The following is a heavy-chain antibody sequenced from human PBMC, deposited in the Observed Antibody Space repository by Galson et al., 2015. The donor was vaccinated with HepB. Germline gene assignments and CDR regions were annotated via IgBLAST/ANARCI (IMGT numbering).Heavy chain of an antibody. V-gene: IGHV3-33*01. CDR1: GYTASTYG. D-gene: IGHD3-3*01. Sequence: SLRLSCAASGYTASTYGIHWVRQAPGKGLEWVAVIWYDGTHIYYADSVRGRFTISRDSSKNTVYLEMNFLRDDDTAVYYCSAHNFGPNEYWGQGTLVTVAS. CDR3: SAHNFGPNEY. J-gene: IGHJ4*02. CDR2: IWYDGTHI.